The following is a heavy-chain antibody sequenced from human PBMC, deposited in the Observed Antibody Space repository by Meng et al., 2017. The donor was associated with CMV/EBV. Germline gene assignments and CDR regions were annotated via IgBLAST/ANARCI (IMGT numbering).Heavy chain of an antibody. J-gene: IGHJ6*02. D-gene: IGHD3-3*01. Sequence: SVKVSCKASGYTFTSYDINWVRQATGQGLEWMGGIIPILGIANYAQKFQGRVTITADKSTSTAYMELSSLRSEDTAVYYCASRGITIFGVKTYYYYGMDVWGQGTTVTVSS. CDR3: ASRGITIFGVKTYYYYGMDV. V-gene: IGHV1-69*10. CDR2: IIPILGIA. CDR1: GYTFTSYD.